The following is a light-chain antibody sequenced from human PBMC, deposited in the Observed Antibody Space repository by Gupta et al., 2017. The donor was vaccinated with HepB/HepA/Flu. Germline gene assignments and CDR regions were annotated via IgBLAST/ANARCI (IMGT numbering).Light chain of an antibody. V-gene: IGKV3-20*01. J-gene: IGKJ2*04. Sequence: EIVLTQSPGTLSLSPGERATLSCRASQSVSSSYLAWYQQKPGQAPRLLIYGASSRATGIPDRFSGSGSGTDFTLTSSRREPEDFAVYYWQQYSSMCIFGQGTKLEIK. CDR2: GAS. CDR1: QSVSSSY. CDR3: QQYSSMCI.